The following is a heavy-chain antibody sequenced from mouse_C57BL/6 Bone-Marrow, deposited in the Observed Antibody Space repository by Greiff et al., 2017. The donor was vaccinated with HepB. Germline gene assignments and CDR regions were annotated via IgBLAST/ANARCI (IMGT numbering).Heavy chain of an antibody. CDR3: ARSDDYDGREGLYAMDY. Sequence: QVTLKESGAELVRPGTSVKMSCKASGYTFTNYWIGWAKQRPGHGLEWIGDIYPGGGYTNYNEKFKGKATLTADKSSSTAYMQFSSLTSEDSAIYYCARSDDYDGREGLYAMDYWGQGTSVTVSS. J-gene: IGHJ4*01. CDR2: IYPGGGYT. D-gene: IGHD2-4*01. V-gene: IGHV1-63*01. CDR1: GYTFTNYW.